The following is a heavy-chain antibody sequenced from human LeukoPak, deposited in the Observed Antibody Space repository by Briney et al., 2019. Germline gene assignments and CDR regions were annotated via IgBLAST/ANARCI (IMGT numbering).Heavy chain of an antibody. CDR3: ARAPFYFDSSGYSMDAFDI. CDR1: GGTFSNHA. V-gene: IGHV1-69*05. Sequence: ASVKVSCKASGGTFSNHAVSWVRQAPGQGLEWMGGTTPIFGSANYAQKFQGRVTIATEESTSTAYMELSSLRSEDTAVYYCARAPFYFDSSGYSMDAFDIWGQGTMVTVSS. D-gene: IGHD3-22*01. J-gene: IGHJ3*02. CDR2: TTPIFGSA.